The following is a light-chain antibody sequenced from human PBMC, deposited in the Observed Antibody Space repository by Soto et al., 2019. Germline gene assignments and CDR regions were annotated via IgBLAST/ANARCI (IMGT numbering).Light chain of an antibody. CDR2: EGN. Sequence: QSALTQPASVSGSPGQSITISCTGTSSDIGSYTLVSWYQQYPGKAPKLMIYEGNKRPSGISDRFSGSKSGNTASLTISGLQAEDEADYYCCSYTGRWVFGGGTKLTVL. V-gene: IGLV2-23*01. J-gene: IGLJ3*02. CDR3: CSYTGRWV. CDR1: SSDIGSYTL.